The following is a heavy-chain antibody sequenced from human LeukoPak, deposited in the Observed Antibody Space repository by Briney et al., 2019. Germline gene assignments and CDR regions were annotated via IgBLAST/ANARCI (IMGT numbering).Heavy chain of an antibody. Sequence: SETLSLTCAVYGGSFSGYYWSWIRQPPGKGLEWIGEINHSGSTNYNPSLKSRVTISVDTSKNQFSLKLSSVTAADTAVYYCAPTSRSYARFDYWGQGTLVTVSS. CDR3: APTSRSYARFDY. D-gene: IGHD1-26*01. V-gene: IGHV4-34*01. CDR1: GGSFSGYY. CDR2: INHSGST. J-gene: IGHJ4*02.